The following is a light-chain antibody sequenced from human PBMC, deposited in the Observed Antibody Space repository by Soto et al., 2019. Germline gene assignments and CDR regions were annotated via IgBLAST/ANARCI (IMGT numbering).Light chain of an antibody. CDR3: QQYDKWPHT. CDR2: GAS. J-gene: IGKJ2*01. CDR1: QNLSRN. V-gene: IGKV3-15*01. Sequence: EMVMTQSPATLSVSPGERATLSCRASQNLSRNLAWYQQQPGQAPRLLIYGASTRATGIPARFSGSGSGTDLSLTISMRQSEDFAIYYCQQYDKWPHTFGQGTKLEIK.